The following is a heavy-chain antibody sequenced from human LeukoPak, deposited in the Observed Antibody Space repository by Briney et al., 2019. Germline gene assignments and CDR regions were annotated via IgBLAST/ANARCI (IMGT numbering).Heavy chain of an antibody. Sequence: SETLSLTCTVSGGSFSNGNYYWSWLRQPPGKALEWIGYIYYTGSTYYNPSLEGRVTISVDTSKNHFSVKLSSVTAADTAVYYCARSQNYYGSGDYWSQGTLVTVSS. CDR3: ARSQNYYGSGDY. CDR1: GGSFSNGNYY. CDR2: IYYTGST. V-gene: IGHV4-61*03. D-gene: IGHD3-10*01. J-gene: IGHJ4*02.